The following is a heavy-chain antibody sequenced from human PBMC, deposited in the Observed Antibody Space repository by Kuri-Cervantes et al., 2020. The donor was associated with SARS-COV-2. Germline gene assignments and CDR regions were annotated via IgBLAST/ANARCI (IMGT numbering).Heavy chain of an antibody. CDR2: NIPIFGTA. CDR1: GGTFSSYA. V-gene: IGHV1-69*13. Sequence: SVQVFCKASGGTFSSYATSWVGQAPGQGREWMVGNIPIFGTANYAQKFEGRVMITSDESTSTAYMELSNLRSEDTAVYYCARGYFYYGSGSYYHFDYWGQGTLVTVSS. D-gene: IGHD3-10*01. CDR3: ARGYFYYGSGSYYHFDY. J-gene: IGHJ4*02.